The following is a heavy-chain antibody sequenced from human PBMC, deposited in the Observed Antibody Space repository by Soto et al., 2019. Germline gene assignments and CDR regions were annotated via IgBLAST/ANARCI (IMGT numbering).Heavy chain of an antibody. V-gene: IGHV4-34*01. CDR3: ARGRARNDY. J-gene: IGHJ4*02. CDR1: GGSFSGYY. CDR2: INHSGST. Sequence: PSETLSLTCAVCGGSFSGYYWSWIRQPPGKGLEWIGEINHSGSTNYNPSLKSRVTISVDTSKNQFSLKLSSVTAADTAVYYCARGRARNDYWGQGTLVTVSS.